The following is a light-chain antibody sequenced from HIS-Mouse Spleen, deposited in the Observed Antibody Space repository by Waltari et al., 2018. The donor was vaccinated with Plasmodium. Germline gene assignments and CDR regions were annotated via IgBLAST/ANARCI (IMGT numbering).Light chain of an antibody. CDR2: AAS. Sequence: DIQMTQSPSSLSASVGDRVTITCRASQGISNYLAWYQQKPGKVPKLLIYAASTLQSGVPSRFSGSGSGTDFTLTISSLQPEDVATYYCQKYNSYYTFGQGTKLEIK. CDR1: QGISNY. J-gene: IGKJ2*01. CDR3: QKYNSYYT. V-gene: IGKV1-27*01.